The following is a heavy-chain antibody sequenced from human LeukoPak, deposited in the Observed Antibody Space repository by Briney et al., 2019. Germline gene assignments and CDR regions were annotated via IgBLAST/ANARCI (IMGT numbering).Heavy chain of an antibody. Sequence: SETLSLTCTVSGGSISSYYWRWIRQPPGKGLEWIGYIYYSGSTNYNPSLKSRVTISVDTSKNQFSLKLSSVTAADTAVYYCARDTYCSSTSCYVGDYYYGMDVWGQGTTVTVSS. CDR2: IYYSGST. D-gene: IGHD2-2*01. V-gene: IGHV4-59*01. CDR1: GGSISSYY. CDR3: ARDTYCSSTSCYVGDYYYGMDV. J-gene: IGHJ6*02.